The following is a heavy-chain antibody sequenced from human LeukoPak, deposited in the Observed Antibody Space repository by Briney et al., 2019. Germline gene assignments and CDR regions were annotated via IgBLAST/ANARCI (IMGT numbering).Heavy chain of an antibody. V-gene: IGHV1-18*01. D-gene: IGHD3-3*01. CDR1: GYTFTSYG. J-gene: IGHJ6*03. CDR2: ISAYNGNT. Sequence: ASVKVSCKASGYTFTSYGISWVRQAPGQGLEWMGWISAYNGNTNYAQKLQGRVTMTTDTSTSTAYMELRSLRSDDTAVYYCARGSITTLFYYYYYMDVWGKGTTVTVSS. CDR3: ARGSITTLFYYYYYMDV.